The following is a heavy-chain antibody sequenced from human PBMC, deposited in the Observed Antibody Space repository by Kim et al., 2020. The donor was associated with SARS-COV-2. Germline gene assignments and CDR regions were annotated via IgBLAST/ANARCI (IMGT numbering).Heavy chain of an antibody. CDR3: ASAHRTMFGVVEYMDV. CDR2: IYYSGST. J-gene: IGHJ6*02. Sequence: SETLSLTCTVSGGSISRGGYYWSWIRQHPGKGLEWIGYIYYSGSTYYNPTLKRRVTISVNTTKNQFSLKLSSVTASETAEYYCASAHRTMFGVVEYMDVWGQGTTVTVSS. D-gene: IGHD3-3*01. V-gene: IGHV4-31*03. CDR1: GGSISRGGYY.